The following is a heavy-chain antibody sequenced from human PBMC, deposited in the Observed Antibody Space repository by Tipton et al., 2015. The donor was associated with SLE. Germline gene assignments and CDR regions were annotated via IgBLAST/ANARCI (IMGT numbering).Heavy chain of an antibody. V-gene: IGHV3-53*01. CDR3: ARGWQIMYYGMDV. Sequence: SLRLSCAASGFTVSSNYMSWVRQAPGKGLEWVSVIYSGGSTYYADSVKGRFTISRDNSKNMLYLQMNSLRAEDTAVYYCARGWQIMYYGMDVWGQGTTVTVSS. CDR1: GFTVSSNY. J-gene: IGHJ6*02. CDR2: IYSGGST. D-gene: IGHD5-24*01.